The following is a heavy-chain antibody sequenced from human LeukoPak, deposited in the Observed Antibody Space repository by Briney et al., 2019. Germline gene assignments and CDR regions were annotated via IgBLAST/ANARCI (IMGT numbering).Heavy chain of an antibody. CDR2: IYYIGST. CDR3: ARDTSRGQWPRQDAFDI. Sequence: KPSETLSLTCTVSGGSIRSYYWSWIRQPPGKGLEWIGYIYYIGSTNYNPSLKSRVTISLDTSKKQFSLRLSFVTAADTAVYYCARDTSRGQWPRQDAFDIWGQGTMVTVSS. CDR1: GGSIRSYY. D-gene: IGHD6-19*01. J-gene: IGHJ3*02. V-gene: IGHV4-59*01.